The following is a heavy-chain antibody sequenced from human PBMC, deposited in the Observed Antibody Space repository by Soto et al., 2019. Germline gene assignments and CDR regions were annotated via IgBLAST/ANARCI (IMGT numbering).Heavy chain of an antibody. Sequence: SETLSLTCTVSGGSISTYYWSWIRQAPGKGLEWIGYIHFSGSTKYNPSLNSRVTTSMDTSNNQFSLKVTSVTAADTAIYYCARQYRNAFDYSGQGPLLTVSS. J-gene: IGHJ4*02. V-gene: IGHV4-59*08. CDR2: IHFSGST. D-gene: IGHD3-16*02. CDR1: GGSISTYY. CDR3: ARQYRNAFDY.